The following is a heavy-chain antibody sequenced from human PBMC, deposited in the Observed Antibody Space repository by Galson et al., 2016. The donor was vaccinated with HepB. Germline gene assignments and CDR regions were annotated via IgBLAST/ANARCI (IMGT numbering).Heavy chain of an antibody. CDR3: ARENFWKLDQ. V-gene: IGHV3-30*03. CDR2: DSMDGRRT. CDR1: GFLFSSYG. Sequence: SLRLSCAGSGFLFSSYGMHWVRQAPGKGLEWVAADSMDGRRTFYSDSVKGRFTISRDNSKNTLYLQMNSLRAEDTAVYYCARENFWKLDQWGQGTLVTVSS. J-gene: IGHJ5*02. D-gene: IGHD3-3*01.